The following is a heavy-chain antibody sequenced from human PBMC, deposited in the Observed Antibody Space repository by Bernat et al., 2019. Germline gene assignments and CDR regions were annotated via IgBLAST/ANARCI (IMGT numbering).Heavy chain of an antibody. CDR2: IRSDSSAM. J-gene: IGHJ3*02. V-gene: IGHV3-48*04. CDR1: GFTFRTEP. Sequence: EVQVVESGGDLVQPGGSLRLSCAASGFTFRTEPMNWVRQAPGEGLEWVANIRSDSSAMSYADSVKGRFTISRDNAKNSLYLQMNSLRAEETAVYYLGREGYYGFDMWGQGTVVTVSS. CDR3: GREGYYGFDM. D-gene: IGHD3-3*01.